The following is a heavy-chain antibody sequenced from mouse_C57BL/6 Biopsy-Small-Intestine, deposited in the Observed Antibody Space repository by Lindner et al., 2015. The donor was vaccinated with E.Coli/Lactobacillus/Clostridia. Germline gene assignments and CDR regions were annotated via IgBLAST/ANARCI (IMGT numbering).Heavy chain of an antibody. J-gene: IGHJ2*01. CDR2: IYPGDGDT. CDR3: AKVTTAPFDY. CDR1: GFNFKDYY. D-gene: IGHD1-2*01. V-gene: IGHV1-82*01. Sequence: VQLQESGAELVRPGASVKLFCTASGFNFKDYYMHWVKQRPGKGLEWIGRIYPGDGDTNYNGKFKGKATLTADKSSSTAYMQLSSLTSEDSAVYFCAKVTTAPFDYWGQGTTLTVSS.